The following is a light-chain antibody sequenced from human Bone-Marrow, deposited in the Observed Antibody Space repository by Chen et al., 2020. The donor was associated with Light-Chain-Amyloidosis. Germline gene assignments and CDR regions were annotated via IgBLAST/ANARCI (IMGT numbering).Light chain of an antibody. CDR3: QQRNSWPPEFS. CDR1: QSVNNY. V-gene: IGKV3-11*01. Sequence: EIVLTQSPDTLSLSPGERAILSCRASQSVNNYLAWYQHKPGQAPRLLIYDASTRATGIPARFSGRGSGTDFTLTLRGLEPEDFSVYYCQQRNSWPPEFSFGQGTKLEIK. J-gene: IGKJ2*03. CDR2: DAS.